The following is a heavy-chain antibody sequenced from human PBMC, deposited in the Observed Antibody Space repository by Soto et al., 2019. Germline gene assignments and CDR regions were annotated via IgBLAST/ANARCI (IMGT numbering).Heavy chain of an antibody. V-gene: IGHV3-21*02. Sequence: EVQLVESGGGLVKPGGSLRLSCEDSGFTFSSYTMNWVRRAPGKGLEWVSSISSRSTNTHYADSVRGRFTISRDNAKRSLYLQMNSLRAEDTAVYYSARGPLYYFDYWGQGTLVTVSS. J-gene: IGHJ4*02. CDR2: ISSRSTNT. CDR1: GFTFSSYT. CDR3: ARGPLYYFDY.